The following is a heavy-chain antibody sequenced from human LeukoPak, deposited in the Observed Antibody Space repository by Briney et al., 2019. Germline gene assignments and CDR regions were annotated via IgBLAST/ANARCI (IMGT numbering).Heavy chain of an antibody. CDR1: GFTYVDYA. Sequence: GGSLRLSCAASGFTYVDYAMSWVRQAPGKGLEWVSGINGNGGSTGYADPVKGRFTISRDNAKNSLYLQMNSLRAEDTAVYYCARDRIYGDIGYWGQGTLVTVSS. D-gene: IGHD4-17*01. V-gene: IGHV3-20*04. J-gene: IGHJ4*02. CDR2: INGNGGST. CDR3: ARDRIYGDIGY.